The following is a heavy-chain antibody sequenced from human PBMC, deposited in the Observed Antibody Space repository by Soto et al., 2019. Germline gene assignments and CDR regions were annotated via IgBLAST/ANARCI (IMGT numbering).Heavy chain of an antibody. CDR3: ARVPHYYGSGSTLQAGARRRYNDAFDI. Sequence: QVQLQESGPGLVKPSQTLSLTCTVSGGSISSGGYYWSWIRQHPGKGLEWIGYIYYSGSTYYNPSLKSRVTISVDTSKNQFSLKLSSVTAADTAVYYCARVPHYYGSGSTLQAGARRRYNDAFDIWGQGTMVTVSS. CDR1: GGSISSGGYY. J-gene: IGHJ3*02. V-gene: IGHV4-31*03. D-gene: IGHD3-10*01. CDR2: IYYSGST.